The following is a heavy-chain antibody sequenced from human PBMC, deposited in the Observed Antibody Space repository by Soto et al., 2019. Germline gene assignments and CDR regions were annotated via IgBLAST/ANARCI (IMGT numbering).Heavy chain of an antibody. CDR2: ISSSSSYI. Sequence: GGSLRLSCAASGFTFSSYSMNWVRQAPGKGLEWVSSISSSSSYIYYADSVKGRFTISRDNAKNSLYLQMNSLRAEDTAVYYCARDQKVHYYYGMDVWGQGTTVTVSS. J-gene: IGHJ6*02. CDR1: GFTFSSYS. V-gene: IGHV3-21*01. CDR3: ARDQKVHYYYGMDV.